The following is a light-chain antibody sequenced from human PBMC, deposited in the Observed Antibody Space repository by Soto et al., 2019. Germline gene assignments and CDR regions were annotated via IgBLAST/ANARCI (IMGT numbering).Light chain of an antibody. Sequence: QSALTQPRSVSGSPGQSITISCTGTSSDVGGYNYVSWYRQHPGKAPKLMIYDVSKRPSGVPDRFSGSKSGNTASLTISGLLAEDEADYYCCSYAGSYTHYVFGPGTKVIVL. J-gene: IGLJ1*01. CDR3: CSYAGSYTHYV. V-gene: IGLV2-11*01. CDR1: SSDVGGYNY. CDR2: DVS.